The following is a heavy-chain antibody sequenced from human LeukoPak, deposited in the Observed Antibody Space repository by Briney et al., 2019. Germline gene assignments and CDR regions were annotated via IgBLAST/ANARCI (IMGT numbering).Heavy chain of an antibody. J-gene: IGHJ5*02. V-gene: IGHV4-59*01. CDR3: ARDILAGWFDP. CDR1: GGSISSYY. D-gene: IGHD2-21*01. Sequence: SETLSLTCTVSGGSISSYYWSWIRQPPGKGLEWIGYIYYSGSTNYNPSLKSRVTISVDTSKNQFSLKLSSVTAADTAVYYCARDILAGWFDPWGQGTLVTVSS. CDR2: IYYSGST.